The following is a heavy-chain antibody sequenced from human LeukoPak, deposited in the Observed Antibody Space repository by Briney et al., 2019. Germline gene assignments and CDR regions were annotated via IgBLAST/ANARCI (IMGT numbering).Heavy chain of an antibody. J-gene: IGHJ4*02. V-gene: IGHV3-23*01. D-gene: IGHD2-21*01. CDR2: ISNSGGRT. CDR1: GFTFSSYA. CDR3: VTARLFSGSYYFDY. Sequence: TGGSLRLSCAASGFTFSSYAMSWVRQAPGKGLEWVSSISNSGGRTFYTDSVKGRFTISRDNSKNTLYLQMNSLRAEDTAVYYCVTARLFSGSYYFDYWGQGTLVTVSS.